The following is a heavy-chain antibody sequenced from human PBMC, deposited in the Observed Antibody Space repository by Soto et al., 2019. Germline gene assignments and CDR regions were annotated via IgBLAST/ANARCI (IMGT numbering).Heavy chain of an antibody. CDR3: ANGTLIRQSSGWFYYFDN. CDR2: ITRDGSNK. J-gene: IGHJ4*02. Sequence: QVQLVESGGGVVQPGRSLRLSCAASGFTFSSYGMHWVRQAPGKGLEWVAIITRDGSNKYYADSVKGRFTISRGNSKNTLYLPMNSLRVEDTAVYDCANGTLIRQSSGWFYYFDNWGQGTLITVPS. D-gene: IGHD6-19*01. CDR1: GFTFSSYG. V-gene: IGHV3-30*18.